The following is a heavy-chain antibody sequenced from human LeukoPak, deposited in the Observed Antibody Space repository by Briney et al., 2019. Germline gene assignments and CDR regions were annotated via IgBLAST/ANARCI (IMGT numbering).Heavy chain of an antibody. Sequence: GGSLRLSCEASGFSFSTSSLGWVRQAPGEGLEWVSAISSDGRGTHYAGAVKGRFTISRDYSQSTVSLQMNSLRVEDTAVYYCVKHTGGAFLQGGADHWGQGTLVTVSS. CDR2: ISSDGRGT. J-gene: IGHJ4*02. V-gene: IGHV3-23*01. CDR1: GFSFSTSS. D-gene: IGHD7-27*01. CDR3: VKHTGGAFLQGGADH.